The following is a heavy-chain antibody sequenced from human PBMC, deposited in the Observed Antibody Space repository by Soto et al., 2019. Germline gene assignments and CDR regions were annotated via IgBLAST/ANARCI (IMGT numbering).Heavy chain of an antibody. CDR3: AKDIVVVPAAIPWFDP. CDR2: ISYDGSNK. CDR1: GFTFSSYG. D-gene: IGHD2-2*02. V-gene: IGHV3-30*18. Sequence: QVQLVESGGGVVQPGRSLRLSCAASGFTFSSYGMHWVRQAPGKGLEWVAVISYDGSNKYYADSVKGRFTISRDNSKNTLYLQMNSLRAEDTAVYYCAKDIVVVPAAIPWFDPWGQGTLVTVSS. J-gene: IGHJ5*02.